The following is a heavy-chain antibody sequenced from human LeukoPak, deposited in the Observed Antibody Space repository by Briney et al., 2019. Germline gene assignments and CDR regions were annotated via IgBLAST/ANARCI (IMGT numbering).Heavy chain of an antibody. CDR1: GGSVNGYY. J-gene: IGHJ4*02. CDR3: ARDPPEDEWNSLDS. V-gene: IGHV4-59*02. CDR2: IHYSGLT. Sequence: PSETLSLTCTVSGGSVNGYYWNWVRQAPGKGLEWIGFIHYSGLTVYSPSLQSRVSMSVDTSRNQFSLDLSSVSAADTALYYCARDPPEDEWNSLDSWGQGILVTVSS. D-gene: IGHD1-7*01.